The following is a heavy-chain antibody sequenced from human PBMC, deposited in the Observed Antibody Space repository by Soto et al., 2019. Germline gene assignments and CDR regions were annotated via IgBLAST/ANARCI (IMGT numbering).Heavy chain of an antibody. J-gene: IGHJ5*02. CDR1: GLTLSNYW. CDR3: AKVKGGSGARGDPLDL. CDR2: INSDGITT. V-gene: IGHV3-74*03. D-gene: IGHD2-15*01. Sequence: EVQLVESGGGPVQAGASLRLSCAASGLTLSNYWMQWVRQGPGKGLVWVAHINSDGITTKYAESVKGRFTISRDDAKNMLYLQMNSLRHVDTAVYYCAKVKGGSGARGDPLDLWGQGILVTVSS.